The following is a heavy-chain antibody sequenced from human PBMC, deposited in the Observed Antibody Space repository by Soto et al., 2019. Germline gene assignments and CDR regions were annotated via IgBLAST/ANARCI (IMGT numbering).Heavy chain of an antibody. CDR3: ARAQGSAAAGLYYYYGMDV. Sequence: QVQLVQSGAEVKKPGSSVKVSCKASGGTFSSYAISWVRQAPGQGLEWMGGIIPIFGTANYAQKFQGRVTITADESTSTAYMELSSLRSEDTAVYYCARAQGSAAAGLYYYYGMDVWGKGTTVTVSS. V-gene: IGHV1-69*12. CDR2: IIPIFGTA. J-gene: IGHJ6*04. CDR1: GGTFSSYA. D-gene: IGHD6-13*01.